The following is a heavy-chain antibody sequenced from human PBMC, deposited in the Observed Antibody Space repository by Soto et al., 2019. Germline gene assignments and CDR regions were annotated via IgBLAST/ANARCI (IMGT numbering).Heavy chain of an antibody. D-gene: IGHD6-19*01. CDR2: IHYEGST. CDR3: ARGRRSAGYHFVS. V-gene: IGHV4-59*01. CDR1: GGSITTYY. Sequence: SETLSLTCTVSGGSITTYYWSWIRQPPGKGLEWIGYIHYEGSTNYNPSLKSRVTILVDTSQNQFSLKLTSVTAANTAVFFCARGRRSAGYHFVSGGQGPLVTSPQ. J-gene: IGHJ4*02.